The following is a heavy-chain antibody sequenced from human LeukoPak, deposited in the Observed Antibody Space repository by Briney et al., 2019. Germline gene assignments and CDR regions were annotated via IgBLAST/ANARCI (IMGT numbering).Heavy chain of an antibody. Sequence: GGSLRLSCAVSGFNFNTCSMNWVRQAPGKGLEWVSYISSSSSTVYYADSVKGRFTISRDNAKNSLYLQMNSLRDEDTAVYYCARGYYGSGIFFVVWGQGTMVTVSS. V-gene: IGHV3-48*02. D-gene: IGHD3-10*01. CDR1: GFNFNTCS. J-gene: IGHJ3*01. CDR3: ARGYYGSGIFFVV. CDR2: ISSSSSTV.